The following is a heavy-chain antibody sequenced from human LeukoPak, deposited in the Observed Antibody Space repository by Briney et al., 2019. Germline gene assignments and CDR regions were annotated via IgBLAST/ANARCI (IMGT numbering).Heavy chain of an antibody. CDR2: IYTSGST. J-gene: IGHJ4*02. CDR1: GGSISSGSYY. D-gene: IGHD6-19*01. CDR3: ARETLDGGWYHDY. Sequence: KPSETLSLTCTASGGSISSGSYYWSWIRQPAGKGLEWIGRIYTSGSTNYNPSLKSRVTISVDTSKNQFSLKLSSVTAADTAVYYCARETLDGGWYHDYWGQGTLVTVSS. V-gene: IGHV4-61*02.